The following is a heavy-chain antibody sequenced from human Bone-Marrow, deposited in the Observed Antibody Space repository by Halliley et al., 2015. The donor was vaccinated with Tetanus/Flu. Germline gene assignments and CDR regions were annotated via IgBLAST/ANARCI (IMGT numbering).Heavy chain of an antibody. J-gene: IGHJ4*02. Sequence: GYISRVGSTTYNPALASRVSISIETSKNQFSLKLTSLTDADPALYFCARVPFYTFPGVVFDNWGQGALVTVSS. CDR3: ARVPFYTFPGVVFDN. D-gene: IGHD3-3*01. V-gene: IGHV4-4*08. CDR2: ISRVGST.